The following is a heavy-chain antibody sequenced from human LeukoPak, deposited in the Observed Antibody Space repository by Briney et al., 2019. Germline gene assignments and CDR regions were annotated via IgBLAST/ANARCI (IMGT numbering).Heavy chain of an antibody. Sequence: PSETLSLACTVSGASISSSDDYWGWIRQAPGKGLEWIGSIFYGGSAHYNPSLNSRATIFVDTSKNQFSLKLSSVTAADAGMYYCARQFATASADTRGYFDFWGQGTVDTVSS. CDR2: IFYGGSA. CDR1: GASISSSDDY. J-gene: IGHJ4*02. CDR3: ARQFATASADTRGYFDF. D-gene: IGHD2-2*01. V-gene: IGHV4-39*01.